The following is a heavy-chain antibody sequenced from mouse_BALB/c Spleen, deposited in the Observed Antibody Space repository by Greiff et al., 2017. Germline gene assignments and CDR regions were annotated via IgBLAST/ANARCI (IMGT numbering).Heavy chain of an antibody. Sequence: VQLQQPGAELVKPGASVKLSCKASGYTFTSSWMHWVKLRPGQGFEWIGEINPSNGGTNYNEKFKRKATLTVDKSSSTAYMQLSSLTSEDSAVYYCTRYYAMDYWGQGTSVTVSS. CDR2: INPSNGGT. V-gene: IGHV1S16*01. J-gene: IGHJ4*01. CDR3: TRYYAMDY. CDR1: GYTFTSSW.